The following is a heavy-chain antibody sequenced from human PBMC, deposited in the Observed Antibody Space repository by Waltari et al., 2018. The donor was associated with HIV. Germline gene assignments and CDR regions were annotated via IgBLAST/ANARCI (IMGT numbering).Heavy chain of an antibody. CDR2: INAGNGNT. CDR3: ARDLVVRGVKGGWFDP. J-gene: IGHJ5*02. V-gene: IGHV1-3*01. D-gene: IGHD3-10*01. Sequence: QVQLVQPGAEVRKPGASVKVSCKASGYTFTSYAIHWVRRAPGQRLEWMGWINAGNGNTKYSQKFQGRVTITRDTSASTAYMELSSLRSEDTAVYYCARDLVVRGVKGGWFDPWGQGTLVTVSS. CDR1: GYTFTSYA.